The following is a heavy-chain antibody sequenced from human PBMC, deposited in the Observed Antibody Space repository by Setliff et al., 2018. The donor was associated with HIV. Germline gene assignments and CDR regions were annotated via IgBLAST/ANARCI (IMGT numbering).Heavy chain of an antibody. CDR1: GGSFSDYY. Sequence: PSETLSLTCAVYGGSFSDYYWTWIRQSPGKGLEWIGEINRRGSTNYNPSLKSRVTVSVDTSKNQFSLKLGSVTAADTAVYYCARESPSSSWFYFDFWGQGTLVTVSS. CDR2: INRRGST. D-gene: IGHD6-13*01. V-gene: IGHV4-34*01. J-gene: IGHJ4*02. CDR3: ARESPSSSWFYFDF.